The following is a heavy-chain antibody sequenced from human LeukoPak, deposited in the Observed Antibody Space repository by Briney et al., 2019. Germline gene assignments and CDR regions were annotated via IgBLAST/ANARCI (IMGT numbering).Heavy chain of an antibody. CDR2: ISADKGNT. V-gene: IGHV1-18*01. CDR3: ARDGIAAAGMDAEYFQH. J-gene: IGHJ1*01. CDR1: GYTFTSYG. D-gene: IGHD6-13*01. Sequence: ASVKVSCRASGYTFTSYGLNWVRQAPGQGLEWMGWISADKGNTNYAQNLRGRVTMTTDTSTSTAYMELRSLRSDDTAVYYCARDGIAAAGMDAEYFQHWGQGTLVTVSS.